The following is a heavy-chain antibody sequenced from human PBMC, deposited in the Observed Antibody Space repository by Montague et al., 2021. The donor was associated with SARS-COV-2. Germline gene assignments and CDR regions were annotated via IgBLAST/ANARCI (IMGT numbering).Heavy chain of an antibody. Sequence: SDTLSLTCAVHGTSFSGYYWNWICQPPGRGLEWIWEINHGGSTEXSPSLTIRLPISADTSKTKFSLKLTSVAAADTAVYYCARPRDAVVPSPILWVGPYYSYYYMDVWGRGTTVTVSS. V-gene: IGHV4-34*01. CDR3: ARPRDAVVPSPILWVGPYYSYYYMDV. D-gene: IGHD3-10*01. J-gene: IGHJ6*03. CDR1: GTSFSGYY. CDR2: INHGGST.